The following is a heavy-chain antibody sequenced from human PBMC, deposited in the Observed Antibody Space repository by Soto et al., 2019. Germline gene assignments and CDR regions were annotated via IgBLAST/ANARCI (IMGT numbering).Heavy chain of an antibody. CDR2: MNPNSGNT. CDR1: GYTFTSYD. V-gene: IGHV1-8*01. Sequence: QVQLVQSGAEVKKPGASVKVSCKASGYTFTSYDINWVRQATGQGLEWMGWMNPNSGNTGYAQKFQXXGTMTRNTSISTVYMELSSLRSEDTAVYYCARSTNDYGDRHWGQGTLVTVSS. J-gene: IGHJ4*02. CDR3: ARSTNDYGDRH. D-gene: IGHD4-17*01.